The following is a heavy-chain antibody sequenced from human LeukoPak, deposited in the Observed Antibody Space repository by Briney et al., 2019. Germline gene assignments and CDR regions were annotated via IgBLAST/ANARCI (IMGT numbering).Heavy chain of an antibody. V-gene: IGHV3-48*01. CDR2: ISSSSDTI. CDR3: ARDRLHYDSPNWFGP. D-gene: IGHD3-3*01. Sequence: GGSLRLSCEASGFTFSTYAMNWVRQAPGKGLEWASYISSSSDTIYYADSVKGRFTISRDNARNSLYLQMNSLRAEDTAVYYCARDRLHYDSPNWFGPWGQGTLVTVSS. CDR1: GFTFSTYA. J-gene: IGHJ5*02.